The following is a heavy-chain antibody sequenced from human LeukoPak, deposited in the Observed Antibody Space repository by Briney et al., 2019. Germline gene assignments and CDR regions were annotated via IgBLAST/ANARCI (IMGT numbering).Heavy chain of an antibody. CDR1: GGSFSGYY. V-gene: IGHV4-34*01. CDR2: INHSGNT. D-gene: IGHD2-21*02. J-gene: IGHJ5*02. Sequence: PSENLSLTCAVYGGSFSGYYWSWIRQPPGKGLEWIGEINHSGNTYYNPSLKSRVTISVDTSKNQFFLKLSSVTAADTAVYYCAGVLVAYCGGDCYSGWFDPWGQGTLVTVSS. CDR3: AGVLVAYCGGDCYSGWFDP.